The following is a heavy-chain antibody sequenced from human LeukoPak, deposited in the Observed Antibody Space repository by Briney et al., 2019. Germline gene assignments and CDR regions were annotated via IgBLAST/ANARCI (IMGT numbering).Heavy chain of an antibody. D-gene: IGHD2-15*01. CDR1: GGSISGYY. V-gene: IGHV4-59*01. Sequence: SETLSLTCTVSGGSISGYYWSWIRQPPGKGLEWIGYIYYTGSTNYNPSLKSRVTISVDTSKNQFSLNLSSVTAADTAVYYCARGGGCNQFWGQGTLVTVSS. CDR3: ARGGGCNQF. J-gene: IGHJ4*02. CDR2: IYYTGST.